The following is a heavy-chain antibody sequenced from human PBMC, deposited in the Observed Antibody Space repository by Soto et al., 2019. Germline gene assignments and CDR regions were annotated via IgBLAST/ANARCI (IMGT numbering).Heavy chain of an antibody. CDR2: TYYRSKWYS. CDR3: ARGSYYSGWV. Sequence: QTLSLTCAISGDSVSSTSAAWGWIRQSPSRGLEWLGRTYYRSKWYSDYAVSVKSRITINPDTSKNQFSLQLNSVTPEDTAVYYCARGSYYSGWVWGQGTLVTVSS. J-gene: IGHJ4*02. V-gene: IGHV6-1*01. CDR1: GDSVSSTSAA. D-gene: IGHD6-19*01.